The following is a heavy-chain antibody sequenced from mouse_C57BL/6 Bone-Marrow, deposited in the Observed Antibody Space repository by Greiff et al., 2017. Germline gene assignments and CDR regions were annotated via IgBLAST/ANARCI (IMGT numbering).Heavy chain of an antibody. Sequence: VQLQQSGAELVKPGASVKMSCKASGYTFTTYSIEWMKQKHGQSLEWIGNFHPYNGDTKYNEKFKGKATLTVEKSSNTVYLALSRLTYDDSAFYYCAGSCSFFYYFDYWGQGTTLTVSS. CDR1: GYTFTTYS. D-gene: IGHD1-1*01. J-gene: IGHJ2*01. V-gene: IGHV1-47*01. CDR2: FHPYNGDT. CDR3: AGSCSFFYYFDY.